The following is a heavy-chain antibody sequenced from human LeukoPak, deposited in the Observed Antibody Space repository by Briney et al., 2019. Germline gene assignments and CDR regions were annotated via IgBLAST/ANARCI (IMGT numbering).Heavy chain of an antibody. V-gene: IGHV3-48*03. CDR1: GFTFSNYE. Sequence: GGSLRLSCAAAGFTFSNYEMNWVRQAPGKGLEWVSYISTSGSTIYYADSVKGRFTISRDNAKNSLYLQMNSLRAEDTAVYYCASPSEDGYNYRDWGQGTLVTVSS. CDR2: ISTSGSTI. D-gene: IGHD5-24*01. J-gene: IGHJ4*02. CDR3: ASPSEDGYNYRD.